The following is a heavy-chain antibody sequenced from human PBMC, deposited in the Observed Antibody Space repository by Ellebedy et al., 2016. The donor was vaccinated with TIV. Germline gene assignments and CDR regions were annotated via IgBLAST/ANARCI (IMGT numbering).Heavy chain of an antibody. CDR1: GFTFRNFG. CDR3: ARASFYDVDLSGWYFDL. CDR2: IWYDGSNK. D-gene: IGHD3-10*02. V-gene: IGHV3-33*01. Sequence: GESLKISCAASGFTFRNFGMHWVRQAPGKGLAWVAVIWYDGSNKYYADSVKGRFTISRDNSKNTLYLHIDSLRTEDTAVYYCARASFYDVDLSGWYFDLWGRGTLVTVSS. J-gene: IGHJ2*01.